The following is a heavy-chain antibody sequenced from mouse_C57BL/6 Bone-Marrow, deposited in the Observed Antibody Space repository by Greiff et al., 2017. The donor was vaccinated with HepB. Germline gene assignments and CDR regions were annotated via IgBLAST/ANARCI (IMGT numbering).Heavy chain of an antibody. CDR1: GFTFSSYA. D-gene: IGHD1-1*01. J-gene: IGHJ2*01. CDR2: ISDGGSYT. V-gene: IGHV5-4*01. Sequence: EVQVVESGGGLVKPGGSLKLSCAASGFTFSSYAMSWVRQTPEKRLEWVATISDGGSYTYYPDNVKGRFTISRDNAKNNLYLQMSHLKSEDTAMYYCARKSYGSSLYYFDYWGQGTTLTVSS. CDR3: ARKSYGSSLYYFDY.